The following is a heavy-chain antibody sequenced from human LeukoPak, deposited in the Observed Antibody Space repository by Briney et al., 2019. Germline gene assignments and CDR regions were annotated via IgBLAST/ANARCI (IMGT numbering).Heavy chain of an antibody. V-gene: IGHV4-4*07. Sequence: SETLSLTCTASGGSISSYYWSWIRQPAGKGLEWIGRIYTSGSTNYNPSLKSRVTMSVDTSKNQFSLKLSSVTAADTAVYYCARVPPITMIEDYWGQGTLVTVSS. CDR2: IYTSGST. J-gene: IGHJ4*02. CDR3: ARVPPITMIEDY. D-gene: IGHD3-22*01. CDR1: GGSISSYY.